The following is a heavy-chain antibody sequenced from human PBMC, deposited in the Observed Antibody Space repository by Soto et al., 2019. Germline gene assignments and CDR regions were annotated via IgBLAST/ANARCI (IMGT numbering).Heavy chain of an antibody. D-gene: IGHD3-22*01. V-gene: IGHV3-23*01. Sequence: EVQLLRSGGGLVQPGGSLRLSCAASGFTFSSYAMSWVRRAPGKGLEWVSTISGTGGSTYYPDSVKGRFTISRDNSKNTVYLQMNSLRAEDAAVYYCAKEMTSGYYLFDYWGQGTLVTVSS. CDR3: AKEMTSGYYLFDY. CDR1: GFTFSSYA. J-gene: IGHJ4*02. CDR2: ISGTGGST.